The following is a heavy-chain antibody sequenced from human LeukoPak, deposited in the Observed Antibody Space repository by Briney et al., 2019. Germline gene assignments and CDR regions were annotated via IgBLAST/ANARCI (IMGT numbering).Heavy chain of an antibody. CDR1: GFTFSSYG. J-gene: IGHJ6*02. V-gene: IGHV3-33*01. CDR2: IWYDGSNK. Sequence: GRSLRLSCAASGFTFSSYGMHWVRQAPGKGLEWVAVIWYDGSNKYYADSVKGRFTISRDNSKNTLYLQMNSLRAEDTAVYYCAREGRRLLYYYYYYGMDVWGQGTTVTVSS. CDR3: AREGRRLLYYYYYYGMDV. D-gene: IGHD2-15*01.